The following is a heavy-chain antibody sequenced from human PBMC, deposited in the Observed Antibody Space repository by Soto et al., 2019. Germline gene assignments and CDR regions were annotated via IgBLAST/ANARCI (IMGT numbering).Heavy chain of an antibody. D-gene: IGHD1-26*01. CDR1: GFTFSSYA. CDR2: ISYDGSNK. Sequence: GGSLRLSCAASGFTFSSYAMSWVRQAPGKGLEWVAVISYDGSNKYYADSVKGRFTISRDNSKNTLYLQMNSLRAEDTAVYYCAKDRNSGSPEGWFDPWGQGTLVTVSS. J-gene: IGHJ5*02. V-gene: IGHV3-30*18. CDR3: AKDRNSGSPEGWFDP.